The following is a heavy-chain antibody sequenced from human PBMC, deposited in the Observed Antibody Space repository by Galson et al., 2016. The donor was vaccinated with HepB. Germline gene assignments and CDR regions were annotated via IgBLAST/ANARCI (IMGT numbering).Heavy chain of an antibody. D-gene: IGHD1-26*01. CDR2: IKQDGSEG. J-gene: IGHJ4*02. CDR3: ARGRDWELPNQYFDN. CDR1: GFMFSDYS. Sequence: SLRLSCAASGFMFSDYSMSWVRQAPGKGLEWVANIKQDGSEGSYVDSVKGRFTISRDNAKNSLYLQMNSLRAEDTAVYYCARGRDWELPNQYFDNWGQGTLVTVSS. V-gene: IGHV3-7*03.